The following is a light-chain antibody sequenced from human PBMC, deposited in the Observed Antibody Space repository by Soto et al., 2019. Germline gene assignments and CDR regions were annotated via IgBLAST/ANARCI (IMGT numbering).Light chain of an antibody. V-gene: IGLV6-57*02. CDR1: SGSIATNY. CDR3: QSYDGTHVV. CDR2: QDN. Sequence: NFMLTQPHSVSESPGKTITISCTGSSGSIATNYVQWYQQRPGSAPTTVIFQDNQRPSGVPDRFSGSIDSSSNSASLTISGLKTEDEAAYYCQSYDGTHVVFGGGTKLTVL. J-gene: IGLJ2*01.